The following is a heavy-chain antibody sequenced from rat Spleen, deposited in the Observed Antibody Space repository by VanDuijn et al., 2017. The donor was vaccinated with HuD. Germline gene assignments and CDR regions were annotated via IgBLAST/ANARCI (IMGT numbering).Heavy chain of an antibody. J-gene: IGHJ2*01. D-gene: IGHD5-1*01. CDR3: TRANWAPDY. CDR1: GFSLPNYG. Sequence: QVQLKESGPGLVQPSQTLSLTRTVSGFSLPNYGVSWVRQPPGEGLEWMGIIWGDGSTNYNSALKSRLSISRDTSKSQVFLKMNSLQTEDTAIYFCTRANWAPDYWGQGVMVTVSS. V-gene: IGHV2-13*01. CDR2: IWGDGST.